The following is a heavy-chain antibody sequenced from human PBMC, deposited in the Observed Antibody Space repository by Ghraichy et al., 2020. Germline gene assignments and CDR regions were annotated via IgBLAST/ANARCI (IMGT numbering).Heavy chain of an antibody. CDR1: GGSIRSSNFY. CDR3: AGSFAVIRYFGL. D-gene: IGHD2-21*01. V-gene: IGHV4-39*01. Sequence: SETLSLTCTVSGGSIRSSNFYWCWIRQPPGKGPEWLGSIHHTGSTYHNPSLESRLTISVDTSKNLFSLKLTSVTAADTAVYFCAGSFAVIRYFGLWGRGTLVTVSS. CDR2: IHHTGST. J-gene: IGHJ2*01.